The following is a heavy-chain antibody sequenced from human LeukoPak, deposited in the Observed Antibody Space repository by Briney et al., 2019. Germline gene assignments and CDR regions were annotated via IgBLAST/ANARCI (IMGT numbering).Heavy chain of an antibody. CDR3: AKTTTYYYDSSGYSDY. D-gene: IGHD3-22*01. Sequence: PGGSLRLSCAASGFTFSSYAMHWVRQAPGKGLEWVAVISYDGSNKYYADSVKGRFTISRDNSKNTLYLQMNSLRAEDTAVYYCAKTTTYYYDSSGYSDYWGQGTLVTVSS. J-gene: IGHJ4*02. CDR2: ISYDGSNK. V-gene: IGHV3-30-3*02. CDR1: GFTFSSYA.